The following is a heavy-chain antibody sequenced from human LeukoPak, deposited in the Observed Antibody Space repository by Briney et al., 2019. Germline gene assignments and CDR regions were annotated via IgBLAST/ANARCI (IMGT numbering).Heavy chain of an antibody. V-gene: IGHV4-59*01. J-gene: IGHJ5*02. CDR2: IYYSGST. Sequence: SETLSLTCTVSGGSISSYYWSWIRQPPGKGLEWIGYIYYSGSTNHNPSLKSRVTISVDTSKNQFSLKLSSVTAADTAVYYCARGHSSGYYDWFDPWGQGTLVTVSS. CDR1: GGSISSYY. D-gene: IGHD3-22*01. CDR3: ARGHSSGYYDWFDP.